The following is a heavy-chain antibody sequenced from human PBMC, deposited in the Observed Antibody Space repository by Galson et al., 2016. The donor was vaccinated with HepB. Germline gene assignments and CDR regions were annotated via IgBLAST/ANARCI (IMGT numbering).Heavy chain of an antibody. V-gene: IGHV3-7*01. CDR1: GFNFGTFW. CDR2: VKQDGSGA. CDR3: ARDRNSGVAAAPHWFDP. J-gene: IGHJ5*02. D-gene: IGHD6-13*01. Sequence: SLRLSCAASGFNFGTFWLSWVRQAPGKGLEWVASVKQDGSGAYVDSVKGRLTISRDNAKNSLYLQMNSLRAEDAAVYYCARDRNSGVAAAPHWFDPWGQGTLVTVSS.